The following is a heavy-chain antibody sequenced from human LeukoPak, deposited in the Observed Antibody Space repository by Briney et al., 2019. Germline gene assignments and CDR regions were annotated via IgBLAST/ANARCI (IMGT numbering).Heavy chain of an antibody. D-gene: IGHD3-10*01. J-gene: IGHJ4*02. CDR2: ISSSGSTI. CDR1: GFTFSSYE. V-gene: IGHV3-48*03. Sequence: GGSLRLSCAASGFTFSSYEMNWVRQAPGKGLEWVSYISSSGSTIYYADSVKGRFTISRDNAKKSLYLQMNSLRAEDTAVYYCARVDYGSGSYDYWGQGTLVTVSS. CDR3: ARVDYGSGSYDY.